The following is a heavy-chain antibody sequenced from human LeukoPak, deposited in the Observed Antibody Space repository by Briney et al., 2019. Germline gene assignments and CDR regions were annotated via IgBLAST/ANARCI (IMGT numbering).Heavy chain of an antibody. CDR3: ARVNREQWLGFDY. CDR2: INPNSGGT. V-gene: IGHV1-2*02. CDR1: GYTFTGYY. Sequence: ASVKVSCKASGYTFTGYYMHWVRQAPGQGLEWMGWINPNSGGTNYAQKFQGRVTMTRDTSISTAYMELSRLRPDDTAVYYCARVNREQWLGFDYWGQGTLVTVSS. D-gene: IGHD6-19*01. J-gene: IGHJ4*02.